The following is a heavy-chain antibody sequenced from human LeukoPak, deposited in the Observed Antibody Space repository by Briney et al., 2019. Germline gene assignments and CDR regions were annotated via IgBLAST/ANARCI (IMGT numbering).Heavy chain of an antibody. J-gene: IGHJ3*02. CDR2: IYYSGST. Sequence: SETLPLTCTVSGGSISSYYWSWIRQPPGKGLEWIGYIYYSGSTNHNPSLKSRVTISVDTSKNQFSLKLSSVTAADTAVYYCARWIAGRRRNAFDIWGQGTMVTVSS. D-gene: IGHD2-21*01. CDR3: ARWIAGRRRNAFDI. CDR1: GGSISSYY. V-gene: IGHV4-59*01.